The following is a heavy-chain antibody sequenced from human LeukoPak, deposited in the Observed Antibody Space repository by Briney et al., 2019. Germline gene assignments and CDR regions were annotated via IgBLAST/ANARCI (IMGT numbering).Heavy chain of an antibody. D-gene: IGHD3-10*01. CDR2: IRYDGSNK. CDR1: GFTFSSYG. V-gene: IGHV3-30*02. J-gene: IGHJ4*02. Sequence: SGGSLRLSCAASGFTFSSYGMHWVRQAPGKGLGWVAFIRYDGSNKYYADSVKGRFTISRDNSKNTLYLQMNSLRAKDTAVYYCAKGIVLGVYFDYWGQGTLVTVSS. CDR3: AKGIVLGVYFDY.